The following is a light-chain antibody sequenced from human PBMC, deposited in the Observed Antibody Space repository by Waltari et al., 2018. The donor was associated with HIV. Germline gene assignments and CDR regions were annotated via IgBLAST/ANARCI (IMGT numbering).Light chain of an antibody. Sequence: DIQMTQFPSSLSASIGGRVVITCRATQYIDKYVDWYHLKSCNAPKLLIFVASSLQSGASSMFIGGGFGTDFTLAISDLHSEDAGTYFCQQSYSTLLYTFGQGTKLEI. J-gene: IGKJ2*01. CDR2: VAS. V-gene: IGKV1-39*01. CDR1: QYIDKY. CDR3: QQSYSTLLYT.